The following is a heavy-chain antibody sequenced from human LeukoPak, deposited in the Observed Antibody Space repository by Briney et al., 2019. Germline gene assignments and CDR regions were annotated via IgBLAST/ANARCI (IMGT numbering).Heavy chain of an antibody. CDR3: ARHCCSGPAKRVFDI. CDR1: GGSFSGYY. Sequence: TPSETLSLTCAVYGGSFSGYYWSWIRQPPGKGLEWIGEINHSGSTNYNPSLRSRVTISVDTSNNQFSLRLGSVTAADTAVYHCARHCCSGPAKRVFDIWGQGTMVTVSS. CDR2: INHSGST. J-gene: IGHJ3*02. V-gene: IGHV4-34*01. D-gene: IGHD2-15*01.